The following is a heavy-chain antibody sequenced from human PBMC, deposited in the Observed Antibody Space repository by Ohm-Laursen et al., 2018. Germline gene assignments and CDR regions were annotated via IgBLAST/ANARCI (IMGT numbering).Heavy chain of an antibody. CDR1: GGSFSGYD. V-gene: IGHV4-34*01. Sequence: TLSLTCAVYGGSFSGYDWSWIRQPPGKGLEWIGEINHSGRTNYNPSLNSRVTMSVDTSRNQFSLKLTSVTAADTAVYYCARGDDWGQGTLVTVSS. CDR3: ARGDD. J-gene: IGHJ4*02. CDR2: INHSGRT.